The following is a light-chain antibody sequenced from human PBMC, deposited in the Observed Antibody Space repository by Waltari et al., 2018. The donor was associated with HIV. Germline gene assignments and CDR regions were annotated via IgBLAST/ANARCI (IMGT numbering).Light chain of an antibody. CDR1: WHLSDSNL. Sequence: QSVLTPPHSASATPGQRFAISCSGVWHLSDSNLVYWYRLLPGTTPKLLISRNDQRPSGVPDRCSGSKFDSSASLAVTDLRSEDEGDYYCATWDNSLGTFIFGGGTRLTVL. CDR3: ATWDNSLGTFI. J-gene: IGLJ2*01. V-gene: IGLV1-47*01. CDR2: RND.